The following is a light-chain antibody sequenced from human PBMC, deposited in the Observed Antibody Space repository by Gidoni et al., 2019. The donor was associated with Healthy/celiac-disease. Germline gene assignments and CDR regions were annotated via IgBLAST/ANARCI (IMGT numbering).Light chain of an antibody. J-gene: IGLJ1*01. CDR1: SSHVGGYNY. CDR2: DVR. CDR3: RSYTSSSTLVV. Sequence: QSALPQPASVSGSPGQSITISCTGTSSHVGGYNYVSWYQQHPGKAPNLMIYDVRNRPSGVSNRFAGTKSGNTASLTISGHQAEDEADYYCRSYTSSSTLVVFGTGTKVTVL. V-gene: IGLV2-14*03.